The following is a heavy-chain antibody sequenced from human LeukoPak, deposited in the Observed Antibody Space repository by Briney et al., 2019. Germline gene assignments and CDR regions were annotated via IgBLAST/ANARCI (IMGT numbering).Heavy chain of an antibody. Sequence: GGSLRLSCAASGFXFSSYAISWVRQAPGKGLEWVSAISGSGGSTYYADSVKGRFTISRDISRNRLYLQMNSLRAEDTAVYYCARLAVPAAILFYYYYGMDVWGQGTTVTVSS. J-gene: IGHJ6*02. CDR1: GFXFSSYA. V-gene: IGHV3-23*01. CDR3: ARLAVPAAILFYYYYGMDV. D-gene: IGHD2-2*01. CDR2: ISGSGGST.